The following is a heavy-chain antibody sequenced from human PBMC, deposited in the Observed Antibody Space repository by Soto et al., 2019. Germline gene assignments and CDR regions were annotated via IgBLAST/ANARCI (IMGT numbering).Heavy chain of an antibody. V-gene: IGHV3-33*01. Sequence: QVQLVESGGGVVQPGRSLRLSCAASGFTFSSYGMHWVRQAPGKGLEWVAVIWYDGSNKYYADSVKGRFTISRDNSKNTLYLQMNSLRAEDTAVYYCARDCTNGVCYYMDVWGKGTTVTVSS. J-gene: IGHJ6*03. D-gene: IGHD2-8*01. CDR1: GFTFSSYG. CDR3: ARDCTNGVCYYMDV. CDR2: IWYDGSNK.